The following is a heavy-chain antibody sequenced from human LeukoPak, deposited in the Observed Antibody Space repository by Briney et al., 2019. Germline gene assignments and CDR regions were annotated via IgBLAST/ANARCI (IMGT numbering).Heavy chain of an antibody. D-gene: IGHD3-10*01. Sequence: GASVKVSCKASGYTFTSYAIHWVRQDPGQRLEWMGWINAGNGNTKYSQKFQGRVTITRDTSASTAYMELSSLRSEDTAVYYCARWNWRGSGSYFDYWGQGTLVTVSS. CDR3: ARWNWRGSGSYFDY. CDR1: GYTFTSYA. CDR2: INAGNGNT. J-gene: IGHJ4*02. V-gene: IGHV1-3*01.